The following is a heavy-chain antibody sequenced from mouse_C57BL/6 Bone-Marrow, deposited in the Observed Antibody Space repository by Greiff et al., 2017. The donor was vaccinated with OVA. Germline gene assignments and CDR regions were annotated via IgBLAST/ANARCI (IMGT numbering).Heavy chain of an antibody. CDR1: GYTFTGYE. Sequence: QVQLQQSGAELVRPGASVTLSCKASGYTFTGYEMHWVEQTPVHGLEWIGAIDPETGGTAYNQKFKGKAILTADKSSSTAYMELRSLTSEDSAVYYCPSTGTGAMDYWGQGTSVTVSS. CDR3: PSTGTGAMDY. V-gene: IGHV1-15*01. J-gene: IGHJ4*01. CDR2: IDPETGGT. D-gene: IGHD4-1*02.